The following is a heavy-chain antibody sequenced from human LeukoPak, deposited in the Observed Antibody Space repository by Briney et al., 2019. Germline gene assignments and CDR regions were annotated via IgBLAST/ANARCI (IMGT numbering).Heavy chain of an antibody. V-gene: IGHV3-33*06. D-gene: IGHD3-3*01. CDR1: GFTFSSYG. Sequence: PGRSLRLSCAASGFTFSSYGMHWVRQAPGKGLEWVAVIWYDGSNKYYADSVKGRFTISRDNSKNTLYLQMNSLRAEDTAVYYCAKDRSYYDFWSGPYFDYWGQGTLVTVSS. CDR2: IWYDGSNK. J-gene: IGHJ4*02. CDR3: AKDRSYYDFWSGPYFDY.